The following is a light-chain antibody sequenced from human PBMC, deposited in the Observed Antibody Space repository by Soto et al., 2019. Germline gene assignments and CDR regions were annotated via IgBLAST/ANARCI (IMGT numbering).Light chain of an antibody. V-gene: IGLV2-14*01. CDR1: SSDVGGYKY. J-gene: IGLJ1*01. CDR3: SSYTSSSSYV. Sequence: QAVVTQPASVSGSPGQSITISCTGTSSDVGGYKYVSWYQQHPGKAPKLLIYTVSNRPSGVSNRFSGSKSGNTASLTISGLQAEDEADYYCSSYTSSSSYVFGTGT. CDR2: TVS.